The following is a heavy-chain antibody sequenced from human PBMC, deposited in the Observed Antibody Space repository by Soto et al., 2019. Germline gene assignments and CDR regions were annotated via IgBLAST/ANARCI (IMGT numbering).Heavy chain of an antibody. J-gene: IGHJ6*02. CDR2: IIPIFGTA. CDR1: GGSFSSYA. D-gene: IGHD2-2*01. CDR3: ARDRYCSSTSCYGEDRNYYYYGMDV. Sequence: SVKVSCKASGGSFSSYAISWVRQAPGQGLEWMGGIIPIFGTANYTQKFQGRVTITADESTSTAYMELSSLRSEDTAVYYCARDRYCSSTSCYGEDRNYYYYGMDVWGQGTTVTVSS. V-gene: IGHV1-69*13.